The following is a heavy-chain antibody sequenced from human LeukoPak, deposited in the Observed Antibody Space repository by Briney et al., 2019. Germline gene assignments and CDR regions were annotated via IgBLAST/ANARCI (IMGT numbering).Heavy chain of an antibody. V-gene: IGHV4-4*07. CDR2: IYTSGST. D-gene: IGHD3-3*01. CDR3: ARVDVFGVVSSDYYYYYMDV. J-gene: IGHJ6*03. Sequence: SETLSLTCSVSGGSISGYYWSWIRQPAGKGLEWIGRIYTSGSTNYNPSLKRRVTMSVDTSKNQFSLKLSYVTAADTAVYYCARVDVFGVVSSDYYYYYMDVWGKGTTVTVPS. CDR1: GGSISGYY.